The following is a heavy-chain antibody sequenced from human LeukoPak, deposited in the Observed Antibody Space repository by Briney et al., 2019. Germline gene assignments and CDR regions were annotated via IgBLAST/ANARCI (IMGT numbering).Heavy chain of an antibody. D-gene: IGHD4-4*01. CDR2: ISWNSGSI. V-gene: IGHV3-9*01. CDR3: AKATRTPGRNSPFLLDY. CDR1: GFTFDDYA. J-gene: IGHJ4*02. Sequence: GGPLRLSCAASGFTFDDYAMHWVRQAPGNGLEWVSGISWNSGSIGYADSVKGRFTISRDNAKNSLYLQMNSLRAEDTALYYCAKATRTPGRNSPFLLDYWGQGTLVTVSS.